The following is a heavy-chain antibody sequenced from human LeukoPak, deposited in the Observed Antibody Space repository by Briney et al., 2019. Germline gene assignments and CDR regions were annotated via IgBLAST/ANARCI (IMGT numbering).Heavy chain of an antibody. J-gene: IGHJ4*02. CDR1: GGSINNYY. CDR2: IHPSGST. CDR3: SRDGGSGWYDY. V-gene: IGHV4-4*07. D-gene: IGHD6-19*01. Sequence: SETLSLTCTVSGGSINNYYWSCIPHPAEKGLECIWRIHPSGSTNYNPPLTSRLTVSLDTSSNQISLKLTSVTSADTTLYYVSRDGGSGWYDYWGQGTLVTVSS.